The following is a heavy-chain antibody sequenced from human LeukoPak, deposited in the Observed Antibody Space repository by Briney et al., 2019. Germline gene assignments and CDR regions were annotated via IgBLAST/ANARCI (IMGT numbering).Heavy chain of an antibody. D-gene: IGHD3-22*01. J-gene: IGHJ3*02. Sequence: GGSLRLSCAASGFTFSSYAMHWVRQAPGKGLEWVAVISYDGSNKYYADSVKGRFTISRDNSKNTLYLQMNSLRAEDTAVYYCARTVDKSYYYDSSGYTDAFDIWGQGTMVTVSS. CDR1: GFTFSSYA. CDR2: ISYDGSNK. V-gene: IGHV3-30*04. CDR3: ARTVDKSYYYDSSGYTDAFDI.